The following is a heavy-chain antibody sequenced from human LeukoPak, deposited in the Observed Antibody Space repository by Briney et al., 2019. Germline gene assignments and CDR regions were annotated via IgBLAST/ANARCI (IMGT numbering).Heavy chain of an antibody. D-gene: IGHD2-21*02. V-gene: IGHV3-7*01. CDR2: INPDGRDT. CDR3: TSWGDTTAEYFQR. CDR1: GFTFNRCW. Sequence: PGGSLRLSCVVSGFTFNRCWMNRVRQAPGKGLEWVAHINPDGRDTYYVDSVKGRFTISRDNAQNSMYLQMNSLRVEDTAVYYCTSWGDTTAEYFQRWGQGTLVTVSS. J-gene: IGHJ1*01.